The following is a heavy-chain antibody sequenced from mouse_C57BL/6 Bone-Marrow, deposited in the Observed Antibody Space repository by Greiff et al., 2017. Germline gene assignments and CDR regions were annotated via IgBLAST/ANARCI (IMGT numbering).Heavy chain of an antibody. V-gene: IGHV1-80*01. Sequence: QVQLKQSGAELVKPGASVKISCKASGYAFSSYWMNWVKQRPGKGLEWIGQIYPGDGDTNYNGKFKGKATLTADKSSSTAYMQLSSLTSEDSAVYFCARGAVVPRWDYWGQGTSVTVSS. CDR2: IYPGDGDT. J-gene: IGHJ4*01. CDR3: ARGAVVPRWDY. D-gene: IGHD1-1*01. CDR1: GYAFSSYW.